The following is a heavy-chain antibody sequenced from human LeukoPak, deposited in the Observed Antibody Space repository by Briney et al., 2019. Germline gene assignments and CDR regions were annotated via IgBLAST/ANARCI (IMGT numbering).Heavy chain of an antibody. V-gene: IGHV3-30*02. J-gene: IGHJ4*02. CDR2: IWDDGNDK. CDR1: GFTFSSFN. D-gene: IGHD4-17*01. CDR3: AKDRGGFMTTVTADY. Sequence: GGSLRLSCEASGFTFSSFNMHWVRQAPGKGLEWVTFIWDDGNDKHYADSVKGRFTISRDNSKNTLYLQMNSLRAEDTAVYYCAKDRGGFMTTVTADYWGQGTLVTVSS.